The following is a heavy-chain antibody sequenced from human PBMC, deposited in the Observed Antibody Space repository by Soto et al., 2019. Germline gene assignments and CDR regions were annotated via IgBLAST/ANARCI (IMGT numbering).Heavy chain of an antibody. CDR2: ISSSSSYI. J-gene: IGHJ4*02. CDR3: AILKLNPFLFFAPRDLDLDY. D-gene: IGHD3-16*01. V-gene: IGHV3-21*01. Sequence: GGSLRLSCAASGFTFSSYSMNWVRQAPGKGLEWVSSISSSSSYIYYADSVKGRFTISRDNAKNSLYLQMNSLRAEDTAVYYCAILKLNPFLFFAPRDLDLDYWRQGTLVTLSS. CDR1: GFTFSSYS.